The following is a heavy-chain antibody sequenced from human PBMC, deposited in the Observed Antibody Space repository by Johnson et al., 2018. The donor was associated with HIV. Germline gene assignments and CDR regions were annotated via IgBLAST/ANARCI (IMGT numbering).Heavy chain of an antibody. CDR3: ALVLGALPGAFDI. J-gene: IGHJ3*02. CDR2: MYRGGST. CDR1: GLNVSSTY. D-gene: IGHD3-16*01. Sequence: VQLVESGGGLIQPGGSLRLSCAASGLNVSSTYMSWVRQAPGKGLEWVSVMYRGGSTYYPDSVMGRFTISRDNSKNTLYIQMNSLRAEDTAVYYCALVLGALPGAFDIWGQGTLVTVSS. V-gene: IGHV3-53*01.